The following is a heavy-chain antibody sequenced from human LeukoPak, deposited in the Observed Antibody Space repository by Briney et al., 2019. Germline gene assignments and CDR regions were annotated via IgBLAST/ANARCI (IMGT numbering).Heavy chain of an antibody. Sequence: SVKVSCKASGGTFSSYAISWVRQAPGQGLEWMGRIIPIPGIANYAQKFQGRVTITADKSTSTAYMELSSLRSEDTAVYYCARDASSGSPVHWGQGTLVTVSS. J-gene: IGHJ4*02. CDR1: GGTFSSYA. D-gene: IGHD3-10*01. CDR3: ARDASSGSPVH. CDR2: IIPIPGIA. V-gene: IGHV1-69*04.